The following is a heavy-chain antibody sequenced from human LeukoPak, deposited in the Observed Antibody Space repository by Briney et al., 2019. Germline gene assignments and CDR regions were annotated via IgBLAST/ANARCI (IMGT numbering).Heavy chain of an antibody. Sequence: SDPLSLTCAVYGGPFRGYYWSWLREPPGKGVEWIGEINHSGSTNYNPPLKSRVTISVDTSKNQFSLKLSSVTAADTAVYYCAREGGPSSRFDYWGQGTLVTVSS. CDR3: AREGGPSSRFDY. V-gene: IGHV4-34*01. CDR1: GGPFRGYY. CDR2: INHSGST. J-gene: IGHJ4*02. D-gene: IGHD3-10*01.